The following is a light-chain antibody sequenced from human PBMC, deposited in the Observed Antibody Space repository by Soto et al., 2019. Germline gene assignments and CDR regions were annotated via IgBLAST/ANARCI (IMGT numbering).Light chain of an antibody. CDR1: QGIRND. V-gene: IGKV1-6*01. J-gene: IGKJ1*01. CDR2: AAS. Sequence: AIQMTQSPSSLSASVGDRVTITCRASQGIRNDLGWYQQKPGKAPKLLIYAASSLQSGVPSRFSGSGSGTDFTLTTSSLQPEDFATYYCLQDYNYPPATFGQGTKVEIK. CDR3: LQDYNYPPAT.